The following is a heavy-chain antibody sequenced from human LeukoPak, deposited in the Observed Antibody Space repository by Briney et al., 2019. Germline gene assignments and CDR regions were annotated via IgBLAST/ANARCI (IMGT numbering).Heavy chain of an antibody. CDR3: ATDEGSGSYDY. J-gene: IGHJ4*02. CDR1: GFTFSTYW. D-gene: IGHD3-10*01. V-gene: IGHV3-7*03. CDR2: INQDGGEI. Sequence: PGGSLRLSCAASGFTFSTYWMKWVRQAPGKGLEWVANINQDGGEIYYVDSVKGRFTLSRDNAKNSLYLQTNSLRAEETAVYYCATDEGSGSYDYWGQGTLVTVSS.